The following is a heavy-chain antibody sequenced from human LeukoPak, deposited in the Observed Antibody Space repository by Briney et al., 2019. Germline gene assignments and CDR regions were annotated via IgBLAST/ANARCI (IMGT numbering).Heavy chain of an antibody. CDR3: ARDGYDVLTGYEDY. D-gene: IGHD3-9*01. CDR2: ISTYNGNT. CDR1: GYTFTSYA. J-gene: IGHJ4*02. V-gene: IGHV1-18*01. Sequence: GASVKVSCKASGYTFTSYAMNWVRQAPGQGLEWMGWISTYNGNTNYAQKLQGRVTMTTDTSTNTAYVELRSLRSDDTALYYCARDGYDVLTGYEDYWGQGTLVTVSS.